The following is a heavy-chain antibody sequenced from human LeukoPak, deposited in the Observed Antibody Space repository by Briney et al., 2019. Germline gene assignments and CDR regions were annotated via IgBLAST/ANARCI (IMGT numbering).Heavy chain of an antibody. D-gene: IGHD5-18*01. Sequence: GGSLRLSCPASGFTFDDYAMHWVRQAPGKGMEWVSGISGNGGSTGYAGSVEGRFTISRDNAKNSLYLQMNSLRAEDTALYYCAKDTGHSYGRDGAYFDYWGQGTLVTVSS. CDR3: AKDTGHSYGRDGAYFDY. CDR2: ISGNGGST. CDR1: GFTFDDYA. V-gene: IGHV3-9*01. J-gene: IGHJ4*02.